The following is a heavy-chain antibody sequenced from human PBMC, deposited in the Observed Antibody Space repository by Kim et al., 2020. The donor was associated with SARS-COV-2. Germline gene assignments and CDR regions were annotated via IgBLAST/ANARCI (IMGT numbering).Heavy chain of an antibody. CDR2: ISYDGSNK. CDR1: GFTFSSYG. J-gene: IGHJ4*02. CDR3: AKGTHYYDSSGYLPDY. D-gene: IGHD3-22*01. V-gene: IGHV3-30*18. Sequence: GRSLRLSCAASGFTFSSYGMHWVRQAPGKGLEWVAFISYDGSNKYYADSVKGRFTISRDNSKNTLYLQMNSLRAEDTAVYYCAKGTHYYDSSGYLPDYWGQGTLVTVSS.